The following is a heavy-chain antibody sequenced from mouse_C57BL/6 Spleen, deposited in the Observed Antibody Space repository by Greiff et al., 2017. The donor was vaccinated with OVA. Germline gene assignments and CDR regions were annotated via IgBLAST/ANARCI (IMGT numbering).Heavy chain of an antibody. D-gene: IGHD3-3*01. Sequence: QVQLQQPGAELVKPGASVKLSCKASGYTFTSYWMHWVKQRPGQGLEWIGMIHPNSGSTNYNEKFKSKATLTVDKSSSTAYMQLSSLTSEDSAVYYCARNGCDDYFDYWGQGTTLTVSS. V-gene: IGHV1-64*01. J-gene: IGHJ2*01. CDR3: ARNGCDDYFDY. CDR1: GYTFTSYW. CDR2: IHPNSGST.